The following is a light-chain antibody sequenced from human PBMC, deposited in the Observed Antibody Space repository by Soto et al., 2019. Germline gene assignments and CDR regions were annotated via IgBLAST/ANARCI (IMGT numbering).Light chain of an antibody. CDR1: QSVSSN. CDR2: GAS. CDR3: QHYVTSLTT. J-gene: IGKJ1*01. Sequence: EIVMTQSPATLSMSPGERATLSCRASQSVSSNLARYQQKPGQAPRLLIYGASNRATGIPDRFSGSGSGTDFTLTISRLEPEDFAVYYCQHYVTSLTTFGQGTKVDIK. V-gene: IGKV3-20*01.